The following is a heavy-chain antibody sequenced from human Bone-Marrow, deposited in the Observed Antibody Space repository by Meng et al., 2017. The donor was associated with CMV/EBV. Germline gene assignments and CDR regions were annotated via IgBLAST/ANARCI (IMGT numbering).Heavy chain of an antibody. Sequence: QGTLVEPGGGVVQPGRSLRLSWAAAGFTFSSYAMHWVRQAPGKGLEWVAVISYDGSNKYYADSVKGRFTISRDNSKNTLYLQMNSLRAEDTAVYYCASLRDSSSHFDYWGQGTLVTVSS. J-gene: IGHJ4*02. D-gene: IGHD6-13*01. V-gene: IGHV3-30-3*01. CDR3: ASLRDSSSHFDY. CDR2: ISYDGSNK. CDR1: GFTFSSYA.